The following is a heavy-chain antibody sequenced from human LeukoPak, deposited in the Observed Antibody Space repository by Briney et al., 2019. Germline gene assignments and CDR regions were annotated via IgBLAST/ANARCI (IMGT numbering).Heavy chain of an antibody. J-gene: IGHJ5*02. D-gene: IGHD2-21*02. CDR1: GFAFSTYW. CDR2: IDSDGTRT. V-gene: IGHV3-74*01. CDR3: ARSPNCGGDCS. Sequence: GGSLRLSCAASGFAFSTYWMHWVRQAPGKGLVWVSRIDSDGTRTTYADSVEGRFTISRDNAKNTLYLQMNSLRAEDTAVYYCARSPNCGGDCSWGQGTLVTVSS.